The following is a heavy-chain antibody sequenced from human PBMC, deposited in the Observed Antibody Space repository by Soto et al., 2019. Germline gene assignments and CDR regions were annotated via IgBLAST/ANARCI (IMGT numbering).Heavy chain of an antibody. CDR2: ISYDGSNK. Sequence: GGSLRLSCAASGFTFSSYGMHWVRQAPGKGLEWVAVISYDGSNKYYADSVKGRFTISRDNSKNTLYLQMNSLRAEDTAVYYCAKDEDPAGVDYFDYWGQGTLVTVSS. CDR1: GFTFSSYG. CDR3: AKDEDPAGVDYFDY. V-gene: IGHV3-30*18. J-gene: IGHJ4*02. D-gene: IGHD3-10*01.